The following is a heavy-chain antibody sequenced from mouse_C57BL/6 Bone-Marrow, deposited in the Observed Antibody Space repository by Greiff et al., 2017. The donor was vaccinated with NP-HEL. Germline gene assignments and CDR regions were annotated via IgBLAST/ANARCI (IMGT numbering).Heavy chain of an antibody. CDR2: INPYNGGT. D-gene: IGHD2-1*01. CDR3: ARRGDYGNYGWYFDV. V-gene: IGHV1-19*01. J-gene: IGHJ1*03. Sequence: EVQLQESGPVLVKPGASVKMSCKASGYTFTDYYMNWVKQSHGKSLEWIGVINPYNGGTSYNQKFKGKATLTVDKSSSTAYMELNSLTSEDSAVYYCARRGDYGNYGWYFDVWGTGTTVTVSS. CDR1: GYTFTDYY.